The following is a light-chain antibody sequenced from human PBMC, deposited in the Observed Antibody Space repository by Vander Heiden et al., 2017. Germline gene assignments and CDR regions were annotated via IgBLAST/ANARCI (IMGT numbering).Light chain of an antibody. CDR3: QVWDSNTVL. CDR2: RDT. Sequence: SYELTQPVSVSVAPGQMASIPCGGNNIGSKNVRWYQQKPGQAPVLVIYRDTLRPSGIPERLSGSNTGNTATLTISGAQVGDEADYYCQVWDSNTVLFGGGTKLTVL. CDR1: NIGSKN. J-gene: IGLJ2*01. V-gene: IGLV3-9*01.